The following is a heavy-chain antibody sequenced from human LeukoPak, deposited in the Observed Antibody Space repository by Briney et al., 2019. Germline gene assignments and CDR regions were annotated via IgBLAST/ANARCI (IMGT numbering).Heavy chain of an antibody. J-gene: IGHJ6*03. Sequence: SETLSLTCAVYGGSFSGYYWSWIRQPPGKGLEWIGEINHSGSTNYNPSLKSRVTISVDTSKNQFSLKLSSVTAADTAVYYCARVVYGSGSYYYYYYYMDVWGKGTTVTVSS. CDR2: INHSGST. D-gene: IGHD3-10*01. V-gene: IGHV4-34*01. CDR1: GGSFSGYY. CDR3: ARVVYGSGSYYYYYYYMDV.